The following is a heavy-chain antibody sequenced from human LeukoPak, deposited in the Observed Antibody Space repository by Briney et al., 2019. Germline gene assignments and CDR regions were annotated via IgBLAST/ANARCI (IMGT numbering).Heavy chain of an antibody. CDR1: GGSISSYY. Sequence: SETLSLTCTVSGGSISSYYWSWIRQPPGKGLEWIGYIYYSGSTNYNPSLKSRVTISVDTSKNQFSLKLSSVTAADTAVYYCARGVGWVGTYYYYGMDAWGQGTTVTVSS. CDR2: IYYSGST. J-gene: IGHJ6*02. V-gene: IGHV4-59*01. D-gene: IGHD1-1*01. CDR3: ARGVGWVGTYYYYGMDA.